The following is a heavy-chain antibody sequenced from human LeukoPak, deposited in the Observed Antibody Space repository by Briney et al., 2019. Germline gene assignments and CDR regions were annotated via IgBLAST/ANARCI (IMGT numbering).Heavy chain of an antibody. CDR1: GGSISSYY. CDR3: ARVAAMGDFDY. D-gene: IGHD5-18*01. J-gene: IGHJ4*02. Sequence: SETLSLTCTVSGGSISSYYWSWLRQPAGKGLEWIGRIYTSGSTNYNPSLKRRVTLSVDTSTNQFSLKLRSVTAADTAVYYCARVAAMGDFDYWGQGTLVTVSS. CDR2: IYTSGST. V-gene: IGHV4-4*07.